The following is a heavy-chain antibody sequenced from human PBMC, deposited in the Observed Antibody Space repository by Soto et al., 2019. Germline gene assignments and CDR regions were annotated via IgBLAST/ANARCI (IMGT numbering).Heavy chain of an antibody. CDR1: GYTFTGYY. CDR3: ARAVGKGDSSGYYY. Sequence: GASVKVSCKASGYTFTGYYMHWVRQAPGQGLEWMGWINPNSGGTNYAQKFQGWVTMTRDTSISTAYMELSRPRSDDTAVYYCARAVGKGDSSGYYYWGQGTLVTVS. CDR2: INPNSGGT. D-gene: IGHD3-22*01. J-gene: IGHJ4*02. V-gene: IGHV1-2*04.